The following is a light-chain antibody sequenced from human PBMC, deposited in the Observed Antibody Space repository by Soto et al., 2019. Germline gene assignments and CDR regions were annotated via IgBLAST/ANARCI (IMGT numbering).Light chain of an antibody. V-gene: IGKV1-6*01. CDR2: AAS. CDR3: MQDYNYPRT. Sequence: AIQMTQSPSSLSASVGDRVTITCRASQGIRNDLGWYQQKPGNAPKVLIYAASTLQSGVPSRFSGSGSGTDFTLTITSLQPEDFATYYCMQDYNYPRTFGQGTKVEIK. J-gene: IGKJ1*01. CDR1: QGIRND.